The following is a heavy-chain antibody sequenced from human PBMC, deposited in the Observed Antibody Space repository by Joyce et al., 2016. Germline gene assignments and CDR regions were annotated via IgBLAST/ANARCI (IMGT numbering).Heavy chain of an antibody. D-gene: IGHD2-8*01. J-gene: IGHJ4*01. CDR3: ARDRQGSNWIDC. V-gene: IGHV3-48*03. CDR2: ISRSSSYI. CDR1: GFTFNTYD. Sequence: EVQLVESGGTLVRPGGSLRLSCVASGFTFNTYDMNWVRQAPGKGLEWLSYISRSSSYIYYADSVEGRFTVSRDNAKNSLFLQMDSLRAEDTAVYYCARDRQGSNWIDCWGHGALVTVSS.